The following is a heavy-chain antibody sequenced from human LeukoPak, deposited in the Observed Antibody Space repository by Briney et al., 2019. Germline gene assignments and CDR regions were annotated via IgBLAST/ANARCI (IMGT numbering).Heavy chain of an antibody. Sequence: ASVKVSCKASGYTFTSYGISWVRQAPGQGLEWMGWISAYNGNTNYAQKLQGRVTMTTDTSTNTAYMELRSLRSDDTAVYYCARGIVGYSSGWPYYFDYWGQGTLVTVSS. CDR3: ARGIVGYSSGWPYYFDY. D-gene: IGHD6-19*01. V-gene: IGHV1-18*01. CDR1: GYTFTSYG. CDR2: ISAYNGNT. J-gene: IGHJ4*02.